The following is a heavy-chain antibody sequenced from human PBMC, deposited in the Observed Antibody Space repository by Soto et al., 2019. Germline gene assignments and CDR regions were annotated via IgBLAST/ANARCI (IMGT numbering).Heavy chain of an antibody. D-gene: IGHD2-2*01. V-gene: IGHV3-30*17. Sequence: GGALRLSCKGSGFMVGYYALPWVRQAPGKGLEWLAVISFDGIQKYYADSVQGRFTISRDNSQITLYLEMNSLISGDTAVYYCARPYXSRTTCPPYYYYYGLNVWGQGTAVTVSS. J-gene: IGHJ6*02. CDR3: ARPYXSRTTCPPYYYYYGLNV. CDR1: GFMVGYYA. CDR2: ISFDGIQK.